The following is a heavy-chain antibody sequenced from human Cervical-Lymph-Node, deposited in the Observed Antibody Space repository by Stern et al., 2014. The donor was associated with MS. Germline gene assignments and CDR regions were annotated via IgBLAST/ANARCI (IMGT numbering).Heavy chain of an antibody. J-gene: IGHJ4*02. CDR1: GFTFSSYG. V-gene: IGHV3-33*01. CDR2: IWSVGSKK. D-gene: IGHD2-15*01. Sequence: VQLVESGGGVVQPGRSLRLSCAASGFTFSSYGMHWVRQAPGKGLEWVAVIWSVGSKKYYADTVNGRFTISRGNSKNTLYLQMNSLRAEDTAVYYCARDRHDLGYCSGGSCYLPDYWGQGTLVTVSS. CDR3: ARDRHDLGYCSGGSCYLPDY.